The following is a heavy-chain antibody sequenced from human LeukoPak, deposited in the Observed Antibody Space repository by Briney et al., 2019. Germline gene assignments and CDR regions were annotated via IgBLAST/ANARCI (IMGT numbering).Heavy chain of an antibody. D-gene: IGHD1-1*01. CDR3: ARARFGTAGADY. J-gene: IGHJ4*02. Sequence: GGSLRLSCAASGFSFSGHGMNWVRQAPGKGLEWISYIGSSGSSGNNIYYAVSVKGRFTISRDNAKNSLYLQMNSLRAEDTAVYYCARARFGTAGADYWGQGTLVTVSS. CDR2: IGSSGSSGNNI. V-gene: IGHV3-48*04. CDR1: GFSFSGHG.